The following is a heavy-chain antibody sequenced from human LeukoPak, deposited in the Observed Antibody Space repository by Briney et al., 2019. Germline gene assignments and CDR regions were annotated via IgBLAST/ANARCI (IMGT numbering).Heavy chain of an antibody. CDR1: GFTFSSYG. CDR3: AKTRGSGPFDY. D-gene: IGHD3-10*01. J-gene: IGHJ4*02. CDR2: ISYDGSNK. Sequence: PGRSLRLSCAASGFTFSSYGMHWVRQAPGKGLEWVAVISYDGSNKYYADSVKGRFTISRDNSKNTLYLQMNNLRAEDTAVYYCAKTRGSGPFDYWGQGTLVTVSS. V-gene: IGHV3-30*18.